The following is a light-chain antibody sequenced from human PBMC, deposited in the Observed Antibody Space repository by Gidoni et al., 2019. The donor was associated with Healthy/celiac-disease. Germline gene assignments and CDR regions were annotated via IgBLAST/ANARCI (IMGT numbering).Light chain of an antibody. CDR2: DAS. Sequence: DIQMTQSPSSLSASVGDRVTITCQASQDISNYLNWYQQKPGKAPKLLIYDASNLETGVPPRFSGSGSGTDFTFTISSLQPEDIETYYCQQYDNLPGFTFGPGTKVDIK. CDR3: QQYDNLPGFT. J-gene: IGKJ3*01. CDR1: QDISNY. V-gene: IGKV1-33*01.